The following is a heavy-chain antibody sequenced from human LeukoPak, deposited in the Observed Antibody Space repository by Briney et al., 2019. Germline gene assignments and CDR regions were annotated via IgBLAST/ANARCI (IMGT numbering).Heavy chain of an antibody. Sequence: SETLSLTCTVSGGSIRSYYWSWIRQPPGKGLEWIGYIYYSGSTNYNPSLKSRVSISVDTSKNQFSLKLSSVTAANTAVYYCARTGSTVTMLYPFDHWGQGTLVTVSS. J-gene: IGHJ4*02. CDR3: ARTGSTVTMLYPFDH. CDR2: IYYSGST. V-gene: IGHV4-59*01. D-gene: IGHD4-17*01. CDR1: GGSIRSYY.